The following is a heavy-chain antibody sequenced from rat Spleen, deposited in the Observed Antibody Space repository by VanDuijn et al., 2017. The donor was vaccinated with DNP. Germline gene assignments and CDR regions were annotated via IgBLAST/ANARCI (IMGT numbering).Heavy chain of an antibody. V-gene: IGHV5-20*01. J-gene: IGHJ3*01. CDR1: GFTFSDYY. Sequence: EVQLVESGGGLVQPGRSLKLSCAASGFTFSDYYMVWVRQAPTKGLEWVAYIGSDGYAPYYRDSVKGRFTISRDNAKNTLFLQMDSLRSEDTATYYCATSGYGYDGYPFAYWGQGTLVTVSS. D-gene: IGHD1-12*03. CDR2: IGSDGYAP. CDR3: ATSGYGYDGYPFAY.